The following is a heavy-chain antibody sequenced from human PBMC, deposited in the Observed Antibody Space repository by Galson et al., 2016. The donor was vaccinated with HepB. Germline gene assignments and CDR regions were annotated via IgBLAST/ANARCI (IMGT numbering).Heavy chain of an antibody. CDR3: VRDSNYYGSGSYFGY. J-gene: IGHJ4*02. V-gene: IGHV3-23*01. CDR1: GFTFSSYA. Sequence: LRLSCAASGFTFSSYAMIWVRQAPGKGLEWVSSISNTGHSTYYADSVKGRVTISRDNSKNTLYLQMNSLRAEDTAVYYCVRDSNYYGSGSYFGYWGQGTLVTVSS. CDR2: ISNTGHST. D-gene: IGHD3-10*01.